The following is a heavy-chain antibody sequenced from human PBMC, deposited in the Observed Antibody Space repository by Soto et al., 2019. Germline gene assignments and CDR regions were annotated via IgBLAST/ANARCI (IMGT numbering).Heavy chain of an antibody. J-gene: IGHJ4*02. V-gene: IGHV1-18*04. CDR1: GYTFTSHG. D-gene: IGHD6-19*01. CDR2: MSAYNGNT. CDR3: AREKIAVAGSRGGFDY. Sequence: ASVKVSCKASGYTFTSHGISWVRQAPGQGLEWMGWMSAYNGNTNYAQKLQGRVTMTTDTSTSTAYMELGSLRSDDTAVYFCAREKIAVAGSRGGFDYWGQGTLVTVSS.